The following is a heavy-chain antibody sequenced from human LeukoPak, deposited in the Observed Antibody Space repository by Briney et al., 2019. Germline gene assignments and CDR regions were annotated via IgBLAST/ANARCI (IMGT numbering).Heavy chain of an antibody. D-gene: IGHD6-19*01. CDR1: GGTFSSYA. J-gene: IGHJ4*02. V-gene: IGHV1-69*04. CDR2: IIPILGIA. Sequence: SVKVSCKASGGTFSSYATSWVRQAPGQGLEWMGRIIPILGIANYAQKFQGRVTITADKSTSTAYMELSSLRSEDTAVYYCARDAGLIAVAYPDYWGQGTLVTVSS. CDR3: ARDAGLIAVAYPDY.